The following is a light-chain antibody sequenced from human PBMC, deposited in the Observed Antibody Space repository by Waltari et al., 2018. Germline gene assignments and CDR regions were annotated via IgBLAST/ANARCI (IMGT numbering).Light chain of an antibody. J-gene: IGLJ3*02. CDR1: SSDVGRYAL. CDR3: CSYAGSDSWV. CDR2: DVS. V-gene: IGLV2-23*02. Sequence: QSALTQPASVSGSPGQSITISCTGTSSDVGRYALVTWYQQRPGKVPKLLIYDVSKRPSGISYRFSGSRSGNTASLRISGLQDDDEADYYCCSYAGSDSWVFGGGTKLTVL.